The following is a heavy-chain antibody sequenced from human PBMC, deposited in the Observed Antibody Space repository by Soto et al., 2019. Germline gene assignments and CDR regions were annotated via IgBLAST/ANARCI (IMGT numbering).Heavy chain of an antibody. Sequence: QVQLQQWGAGLLKPSETLSLTCAVYGGSFSGYYWRWIRQPPGMGLERIGEINHSGCTNYNPSLKSRVTISVDTSKNQFSLKLSSVTAADTAVYYCASIAPTAPGVPGAVDQNRYYYGMDVWGQGTTVTGS. V-gene: IGHV4-34*01. CDR2: INHSGCT. J-gene: IGHJ6*02. CDR1: GGSFSGYY. CDR3: ASIAPTAPGVPGAVDQNRYYYGMDV. D-gene: IGHD2-2*01.